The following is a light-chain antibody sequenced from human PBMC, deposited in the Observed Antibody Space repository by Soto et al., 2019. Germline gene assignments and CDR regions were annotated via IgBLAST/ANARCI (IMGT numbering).Light chain of an antibody. Sequence: DIQMTQSPSSVSASVGDRVTITCRASQGISSWLAWYQQKPGEAPKLLIYEASSLQSGVPPRFSGSGSGTDFTLTINSLQPGDFATYFCQQSNNVPWTFGQGTKVEIK. CDR3: QQSNNVPWT. CDR1: QGISSW. J-gene: IGKJ1*01. CDR2: EAS. V-gene: IGKV1-12*01.